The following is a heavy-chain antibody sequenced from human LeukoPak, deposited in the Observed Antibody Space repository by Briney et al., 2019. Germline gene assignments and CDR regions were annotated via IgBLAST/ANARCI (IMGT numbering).Heavy chain of an antibody. CDR1: GYSFTDYY. J-gene: IGHJ5*02. Sequence: ASVKVSCKPSGYSFTDYYMHWVRQAPGQGLEWMGWINPNNGGTSTAQKFQGRITMTRDTSITTVYMEVSWLTSDDTAIYYCARADRLDGSPYLIGPWGQRTLVTVSS. V-gene: IGHV1-2*02. CDR3: ARADRLDGSPYLIGP. CDR2: INPNNGGT. D-gene: IGHD1-26*01.